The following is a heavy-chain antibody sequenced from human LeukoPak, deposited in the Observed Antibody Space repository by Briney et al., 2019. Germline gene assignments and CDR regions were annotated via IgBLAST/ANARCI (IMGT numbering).Heavy chain of an antibody. D-gene: IGHD1-26*01. Sequence: ASVKVSCKVSGYTLTALSIHWVRQAPGKGLEWMGGFDPEHGETIYAQNFQGRVTMTEDTSTDTAYMELSSLRSEDTAVYHCATDLGGIYDYWGQGTLVTVSS. V-gene: IGHV1-24*01. CDR2: FDPEHGET. CDR3: ATDLGGIYDY. CDR1: GYTLTALS. J-gene: IGHJ4*02.